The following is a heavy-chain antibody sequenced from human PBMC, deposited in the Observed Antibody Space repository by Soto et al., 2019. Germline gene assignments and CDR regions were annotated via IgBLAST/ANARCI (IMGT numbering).Heavy chain of an antibody. D-gene: IGHD1-7*01. V-gene: IGHV1-2*02. CDR1: GYSFIDYL. CDR2: IKHKSDRK. CDR3: AQEYHWNYHGYTVY. Sequence: VKVSRKSSGYSFIDYLMHSVRRPPVQGLEWIGCIKHKSDRKNIAQIFQGMTTMTRDTSNNTVFLKLSSLTSEDTAVYYCAQEYHWNYHGYTVYWGHGTLGTVSS. J-gene: IGHJ4*01.